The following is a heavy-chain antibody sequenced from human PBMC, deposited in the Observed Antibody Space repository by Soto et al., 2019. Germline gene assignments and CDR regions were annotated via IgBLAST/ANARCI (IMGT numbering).Heavy chain of an antibody. CDR1: GGSLSGATYS. V-gene: IGHV4-30-2*01. J-gene: IGHJ4*02. Sequence: SETLSLTCGVSGGSLSGATYSWNWIRQTPGKGLEWIGYIFPSGTTYYNPSLRSRVTISIDVSKNHFSLGLRSLTAADTAVYYCARSREFDYWSQGTMVTVSS. CDR2: IFPSGTT. CDR3: ARSREFDY.